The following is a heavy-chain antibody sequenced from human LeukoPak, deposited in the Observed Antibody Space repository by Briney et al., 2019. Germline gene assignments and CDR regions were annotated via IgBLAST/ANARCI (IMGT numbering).Heavy chain of an antibody. V-gene: IGHV1-2*02. D-gene: IGHD3-9*01. Sequence: GASVKVSCKASGNTFTGYYMHWVRQAPGQGLEWMGWINPNSGGTNYAQKFQGRVTMTRDTSISTAYMELSRLRSDDTAVYYCATPNWGDDILTGYSSWGQGTLVTVSS. CDR2: INPNSGGT. CDR1: GNTFTGYY. CDR3: ATPNWGDDILTGYSS. J-gene: IGHJ5*02.